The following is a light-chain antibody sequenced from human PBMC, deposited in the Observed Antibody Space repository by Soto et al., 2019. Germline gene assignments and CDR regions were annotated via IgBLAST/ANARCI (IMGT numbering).Light chain of an antibody. J-gene: IGLJ7*01. V-gene: IGLV1-44*01. CDR3: AAWDDSLNGAV. CDR2: SNN. Sequence: SVLTQPPSASGTPGQRVTISCSGSSSNIGSNTVNWYQQLPGTAPKLLIYSNNQRPSGVPDRFSGSKSVTSASLAISGLQSEDEADYYCAAWDDSLNGAVFGGGTQLTVL. CDR1: SSNIGSNT.